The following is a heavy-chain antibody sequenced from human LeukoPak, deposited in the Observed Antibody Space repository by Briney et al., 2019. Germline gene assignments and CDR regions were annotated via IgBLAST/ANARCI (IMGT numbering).Heavy chain of an antibody. CDR3: SRDDGPFGGVRFDH. D-gene: IGHD3-16*01. CDR1: GYTFTAYG. V-gene: IGHV1-18*01. J-gene: IGHJ4*02. CDR2: ISANNGNT. Sequence: ASVKVSCKASGYTFTAYGISWVRQAPGQGLEWMGWISANNGNTNYAQKVQGRVTMTRDTSTSTAYMKLRSLRYDDTAVYYCSRDDGPFGGVRFDHWGQGTLVTVSS.